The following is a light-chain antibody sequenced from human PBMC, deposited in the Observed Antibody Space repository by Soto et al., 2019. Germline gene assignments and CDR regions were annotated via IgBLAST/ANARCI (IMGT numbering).Light chain of an antibody. Sequence: QSVLTQPPSASGTPGQRVTISCSGSSSNIGSNYVYWYQQLPGTVPQLLIYRNNERPSGGPDRFSGSKSGTSASLAISGLRSEDGADYYCAAWDDSLRGVVFGGGTKLTVL. J-gene: IGLJ2*01. CDR2: RNN. CDR1: SSNIGSNY. CDR3: AAWDDSLRGVV. V-gene: IGLV1-47*01.